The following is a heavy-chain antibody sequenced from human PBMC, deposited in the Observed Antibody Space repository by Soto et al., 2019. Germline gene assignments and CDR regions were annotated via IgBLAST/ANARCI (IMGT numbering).Heavy chain of an antibody. J-gene: IGHJ5*02. CDR1: GFTVSSNY. D-gene: IGHD2-2*01. Sequence: EVQLVESGGGLVQPGGSLRLSCAASGFTVSSNYMSWVRQAPGKGLEWVSVIYSGGSTYYADSVKGRFTISRDNSKNTLYLQMNSLRAEDTAVYYCARQIFQYQLLASLPPQPSGFDPWGQGTLVTVSS. CDR3: ARQIFQYQLLASLPPQPSGFDP. CDR2: IYSGGST. V-gene: IGHV3-66*04.